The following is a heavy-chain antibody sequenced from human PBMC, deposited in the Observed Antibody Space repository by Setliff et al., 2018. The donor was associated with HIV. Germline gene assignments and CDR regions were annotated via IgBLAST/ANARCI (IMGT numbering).Heavy chain of an antibody. CDR1: GGSFSNYY. V-gene: IGHV4-34*01. D-gene: IGHD2-2*01. CDR3: ARGHCSGTNCYGVDYYGMDV. J-gene: IGHJ6*02. Sequence: SETLSLTCTVYGGSFSNYYTNWIRQPPGKGLEWIGELSPSGTTRSNPSLQSRVTISLDTSNNQFSLKLTSVTAADTAVYYCARGHCSGTNCYGVDYYGMDVWGQGTTVTVSS. CDR2: LSPSGTT.